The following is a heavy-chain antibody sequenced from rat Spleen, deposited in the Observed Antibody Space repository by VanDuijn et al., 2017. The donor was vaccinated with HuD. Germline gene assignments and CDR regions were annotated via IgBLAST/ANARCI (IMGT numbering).Heavy chain of an antibody. J-gene: IGHJ2*01. CDR3: ARRHYGYTDYFDY. CDR2: FSYDGGNT. D-gene: IGHD1-9*01. CDR1: GFTFSDYY. V-gene: IGHV5-7*01. Sequence: EVQLVESGGGLVQPGRSLKLSCAASGFTFSDYYMAWVRQAPTKGLEWVATFSYDGGNTYYRDSVKGRFTISRDNAKRTLFLQMDSLRSEDTATYYCARRHYGYTDYFDYWGQGVMVTVSS.